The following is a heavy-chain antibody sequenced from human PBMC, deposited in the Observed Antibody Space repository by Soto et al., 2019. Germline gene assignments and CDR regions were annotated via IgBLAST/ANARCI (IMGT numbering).Heavy chain of an antibody. CDR3: ARIAPPLSLAAANCFDY. D-gene: IGHD6-25*01. J-gene: IGHJ4*02. CDR1: GYTFTSYA. V-gene: IGHV1-3*01. CDR2: INAGNGNT. Sequence: ASVEVSCKASGYTFTSYAIHWVRQAPGQRLEWMGWINAGNGNTKYSQKFQGRVTITRDTSASTAYMELSSLRSEDTAAYHCARIAPPLSLAAANCFDYWGQGTLVTVSS.